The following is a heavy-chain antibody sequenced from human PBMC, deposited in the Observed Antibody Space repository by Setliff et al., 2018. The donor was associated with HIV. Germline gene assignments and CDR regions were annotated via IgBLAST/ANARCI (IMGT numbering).Heavy chain of an antibody. V-gene: IGHV4-39*07. D-gene: IGHD2-2*01. CDR1: GGSIGSSSHY. CDR2: IYYSGST. Sequence: PSETLSLTCTVSGGSIGSSSHYWGWIRQPPGKGLEWIGNIYYSGSTYYNPSLKSRVTISVDTSKNQFSLKLNSVIAADTAVYYCARGREVVRETYYNYFFMDVGGRGTTVTVSS. J-gene: IGHJ6*03. CDR3: ARGREVVRETYYNYFFMDV.